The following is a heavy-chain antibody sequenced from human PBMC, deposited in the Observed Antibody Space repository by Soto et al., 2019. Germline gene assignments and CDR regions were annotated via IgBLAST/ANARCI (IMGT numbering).Heavy chain of an antibody. D-gene: IGHD4-17*01. Sequence: QSPGQGLEWMGRIIPILGIANYAQKFQGRVTITADKSTSTAYMVLSSLRSEDTAVYYCTRSKTTSDAFHIWGPGTMVTVS. V-gene: IGHV1-69*02. J-gene: IGHJ3*02. CDR2: IIPILGIA. CDR3: TRSKTTSDAFHI.